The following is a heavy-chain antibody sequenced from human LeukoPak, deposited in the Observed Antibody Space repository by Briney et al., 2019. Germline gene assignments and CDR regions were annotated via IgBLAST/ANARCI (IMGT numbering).Heavy chain of an antibody. CDR3: ARELGYCSGGSCYNGGDWFDP. Sequence: SETLSLTCTVSGGSISSYYWSWIRQPPGKGLEWIGYIYYSGSTNYNPSLKSRVTISVDTSKNQFSLKLSSVTAADTAVYYCARELGYCSGGSCYNGGDWFDPWGQGTPVTVSS. D-gene: IGHD2-15*01. CDR2: IYYSGST. J-gene: IGHJ5*02. V-gene: IGHV4-59*01. CDR1: GGSISSYY.